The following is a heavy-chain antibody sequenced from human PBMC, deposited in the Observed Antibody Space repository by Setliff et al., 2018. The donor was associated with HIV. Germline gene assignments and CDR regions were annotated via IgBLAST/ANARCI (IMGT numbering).Heavy chain of an antibody. J-gene: IGHJ4*02. CDR1: GGSISSSSYY. CDR2: IYYSGST. D-gene: IGHD4-17*01. V-gene: IGHV4-39*01. Sequence: SETLSLTCTVSGGSISSSSYYWIWVRQPPGEGLEWIGNIYYSGSTYYNPSLKSRTTISVDTSQNQFSLKLTSVTAADTAVYYCTRHAPGSDYGDAYYFDYWGQGRLVTVSS. CDR3: TRHAPGSDYGDAYYFDY.